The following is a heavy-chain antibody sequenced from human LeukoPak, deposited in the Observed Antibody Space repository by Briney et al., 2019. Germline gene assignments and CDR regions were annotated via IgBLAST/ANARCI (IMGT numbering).Heavy chain of an antibody. CDR3: ARDRVAFDV. J-gene: IGHJ3*01. D-gene: IGHD3-22*01. Sequence: GGSLRLSCAASGFTVSSNYMNWVRQAPGKGLEWVSAIYSGGSTYYVDSVKGRFAISRDNSKNTLYLQMNSLRAEDTAVYYCARDRVAFDVWGQGTMVTVSS. V-gene: IGHV3-66*02. CDR2: IYSGGST. CDR1: GFTVSSNY.